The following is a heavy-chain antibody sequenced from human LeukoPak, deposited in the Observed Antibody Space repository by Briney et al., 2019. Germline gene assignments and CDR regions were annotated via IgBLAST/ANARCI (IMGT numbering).Heavy chain of an antibody. CDR1: GGSISSYY. CDR2: IYYSGST. CDR3: AREWFGNPDAFDI. Sequence: SETLSLTCTVSGGSISSYYWSWIRQPPGKGLEWIGYIYYSGSTNYNPSLKSRVTISVDTSKNQFSLKLSSVTAADTAVYYCAREWFGNPDAFDIWGQGTMVTVSS. D-gene: IGHD3-10*01. V-gene: IGHV4-59*01. J-gene: IGHJ3*02.